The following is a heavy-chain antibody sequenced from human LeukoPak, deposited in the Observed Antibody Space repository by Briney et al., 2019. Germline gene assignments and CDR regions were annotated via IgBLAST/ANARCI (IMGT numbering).Heavy chain of an antibody. V-gene: IGHV1-69*13. CDR3: ARDPLIVGATHFDY. J-gene: IGHJ4*02. D-gene: IGHD1-26*01. CDR1: GGTFSSYA. Sequence: ASVKVSCKASGGTFSSYAISWVRQAPGQGLEWMGGIIPIFGTANYAQKFQGRVTITADESTSTAYMELSSLRSEDTAVYYCARDPLIVGATHFDYWGRGTLVTVSS. CDR2: IIPIFGTA.